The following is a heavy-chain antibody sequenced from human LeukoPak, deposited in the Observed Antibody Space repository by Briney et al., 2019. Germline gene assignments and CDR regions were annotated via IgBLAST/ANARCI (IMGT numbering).Heavy chain of an antibody. Sequence: GGSLRLSCAASGFTFSSYAMHWVRQAPGKGLEWVAVISYDGSNKYYADSVKGRFTISRDNSKNTLYLQMNSLRAEDTAVYYCARLKIEYYDILTGYSDYWGQGTLVTVSS. CDR1: GFTFSSYA. V-gene: IGHV3-30*04. D-gene: IGHD3-9*01. J-gene: IGHJ4*02. CDR2: ISYDGSNK. CDR3: ARLKIEYYDILTGYSDY.